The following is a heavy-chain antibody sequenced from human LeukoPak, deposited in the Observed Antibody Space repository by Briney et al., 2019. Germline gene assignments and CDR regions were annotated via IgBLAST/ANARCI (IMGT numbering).Heavy chain of an antibody. D-gene: IGHD3-10*01. J-gene: IGHJ4*02. CDR1: GGSISSYY. CDR3: ARGLRRRGFDY. CDR2: IYYSGST. V-gene: IGHV4-59*01. Sequence: PSETLSLTCTVSGGSISSYYWSWIRQPPGKGLEWIGYIYYSGSTNYNPSLKSRVTISVDTSKNQFSLKLSSVTAADTAVYYCARGLRRRGFDYWGQGTLVTVSS.